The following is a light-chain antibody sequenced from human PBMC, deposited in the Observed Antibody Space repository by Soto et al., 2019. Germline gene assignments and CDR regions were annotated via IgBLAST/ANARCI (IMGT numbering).Light chain of an antibody. V-gene: IGKV1-9*01. Sequence: DIQLTQSPSFLSASVGDRVTITCRASQGISSYLAWYQQKPGKAPKLLIYAASTLQSGVPSRFSGSGSGTEFTLTISSLQPEDFATYYCQQLNSYHALTFGGGTKAEIK. CDR2: AAS. CDR3: QQLNSYHALT. CDR1: QGISSY. J-gene: IGKJ4*01.